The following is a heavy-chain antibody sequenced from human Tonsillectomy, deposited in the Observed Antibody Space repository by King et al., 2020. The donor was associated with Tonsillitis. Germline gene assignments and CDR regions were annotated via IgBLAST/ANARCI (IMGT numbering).Heavy chain of an antibody. CDR3: ARIAVSIDTTGTAMVPRGFDY. V-gene: IGHV2-70*11. CDR2: IDWDDDK. J-gene: IGHJ4*02. CDR1: GFSLSTSGMC. Sequence: VTLKESGPALVKPTQTLTLTCTFSGFSLSTSGMCVSWIRQPPGKALEWLARIDWDDDKYYSTSLKTRLTISKDTSKNQVVLTMTNMDPVDTATNYCARIAVSIDTTGTAMVPRGFDYWGQGTLVTVSS. D-gene: IGHD5-18*01.